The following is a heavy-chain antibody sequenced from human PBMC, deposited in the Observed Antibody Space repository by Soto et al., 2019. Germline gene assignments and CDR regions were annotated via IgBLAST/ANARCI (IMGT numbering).Heavy chain of an antibody. CDR1: GFTFTRYS. CDR3: ARESEDLTSNFDY. Sequence: GGSLRLSCAASGFTFTRYSMNWVRQAPGKGLEWVSSISSTTNYIYYADSMKGRFTVSRDNAKNSVYLEMNSLSAEDTAVYYCARESEDLTSNFDYWGRGTLVTVSS. J-gene: IGHJ4*02. V-gene: IGHV3-21*01. CDR2: ISSTTNYI.